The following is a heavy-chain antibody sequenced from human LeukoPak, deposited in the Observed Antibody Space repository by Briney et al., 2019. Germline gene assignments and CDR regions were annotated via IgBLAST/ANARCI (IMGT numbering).Heavy chain of an antibody. J-gene: IGHJ4*02. CDR3: AKDISHYYDSSGYRGIDY. D-gene: IGHD3-22*01. Sequence: PGGSLRLSCAAPGFTFDVYAMHWVRDAPGEGAEWVSLIIWDGGSTYYADSVKGRFTISRDNSKNSLYLQMNSLRAEDTALYYCAKDISHYYDSSGYRGIDYWGQGTLVTVSS. CDR2: IIWDGGST. CDR1: GFTFDVYA. V-gene: IGHV3-43D*03.